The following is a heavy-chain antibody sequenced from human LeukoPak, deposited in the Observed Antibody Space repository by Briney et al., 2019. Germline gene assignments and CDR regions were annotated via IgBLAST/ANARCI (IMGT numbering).Heavy chain of an antibody. D-gene: IGHD5-12*01. CDR2: IYYSGST. V-gene: IGHV4-30-4*08. CDR3: ARNKIVAAPWYNWFDP. CDR1: GFTVSSNY. J-gene: IGHJ5*02. Sequence: LRLSCAASGFTVSSNYMSRVRQAPGKGLEWIGSIYYSGSTYYNPSLKSRVTISVDTSKNQFSLKLSSVTAADTAVYYCARNKIVAAPWYNWFDPWGQGTLVTVSS.